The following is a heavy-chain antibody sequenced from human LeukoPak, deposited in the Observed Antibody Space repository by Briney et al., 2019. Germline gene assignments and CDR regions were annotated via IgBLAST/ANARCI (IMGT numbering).Heavy chain of an antibody. J-gene: IGHJ4*02. D-gene: IGHD6-19*01. V-gene: IGHV4-4*07. CDR1: GGSISSYY. Sequence: SETLSLTCTVSGGSISSYYWSWIRQPAGKGLEWIGRIYTSGSTNYNPSLKSRVTMSVDTSKNQFSLKLSSVTAADTAVYYCARGPRSSGWVGYFDYWGQGTLVTVSS. CDR3: ARGPRSSGWVGYFDY. CDR2: IYTSGST.